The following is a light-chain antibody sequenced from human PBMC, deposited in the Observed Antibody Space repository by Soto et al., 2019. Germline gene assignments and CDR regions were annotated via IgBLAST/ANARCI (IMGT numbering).Light chain of an antibody. V-gene: IGKV1-27*01. CDR1: QGINNY. CDR2: AAS. J-gene: IGKJ1*01. Sequence: DIQMTQSPSSLSASVGDRVTITCRASQGINNYLAWYEQKPGKVPKLLIYAASTLQSGGPSRFSGSGSGTDFTLTISSLQPEDVATYYCQQYNSAPRTFGQGTKVEIK. CDR3: QQYNSAPRT.